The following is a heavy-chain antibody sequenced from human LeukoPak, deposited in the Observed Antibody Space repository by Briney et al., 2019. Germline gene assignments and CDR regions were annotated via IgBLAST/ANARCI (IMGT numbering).Heavy chain of an antibody. V-gene: IGHV3-73*01. D-gene: IGHD4-17*01. J-gene: IGHJ2*01. CDR3: TRPGDYGDYEVFYWYFDL. Sequence: GGSLRLSCAASGFTFSGSAMHWVRQASGKGLEWVGRIRSKANSYATAYAASVKGRFTISRDDSKNTAYLQMNSLKTEDTAVYYCTRPGDYGDYEVFYWYFDLWGRGTLVTVSS. CDR1: GFTFSGSA. CDR2: IRSKANSYAT.